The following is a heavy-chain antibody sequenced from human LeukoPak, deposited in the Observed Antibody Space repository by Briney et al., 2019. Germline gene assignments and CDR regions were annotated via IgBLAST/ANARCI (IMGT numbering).Heavy chain of an antibody. CDR1: GGSIISYY. V-gene: IGHV4-59*08. J-gene: IGHJ5*02. D-gene: IGHD4-17*01. Sequence: SETLSLTCTVSGGSIISYYWSWIRQPPGKGLEWIGYIYYSGSTNYNPSLKSRVTISVDTSKNQFSLRLSSVTAADTAAYYCARGNHRDGDYGCWFDPWGQGTLVTVSS. CDR3: ARGNHRDGDYGCWFDP. CDR2: IYYSGST.